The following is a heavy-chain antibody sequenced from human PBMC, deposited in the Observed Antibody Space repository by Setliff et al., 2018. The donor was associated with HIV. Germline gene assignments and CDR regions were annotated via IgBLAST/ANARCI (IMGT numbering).Heavy chain of an antibody. CDR3: ARVRYCSGGSCYGGEYWFDP. J-gene: IGHJ5*02. D-gene: IGHD2-15*01. Sequence: ASVKVSCKASGYTFTSYYIHWVRQAPGQGLEWMGVIHPSGGSTSYAQSFQDRVTMTRDTSTSTVYMELSSLRSEDTAVYYCARVRYCSGGSCYGGEYWFDPWGRGTLVTVSS. V-gene: IGHV1-46*01. CDR1: GYTFTSYY. CDR2: IHPSGGST.